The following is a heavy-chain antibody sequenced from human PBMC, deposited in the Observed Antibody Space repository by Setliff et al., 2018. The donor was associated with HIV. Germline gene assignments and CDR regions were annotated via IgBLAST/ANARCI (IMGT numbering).Heavy chain of an antibody. Sequence: PSETLSLTCTVSAGSIRSSTYYWAWIRQPPGKGLEWIGTIYYSGSTYYNPPLKSRASISVDMSKNKFSLRLSSVTAADTAVYYCIIAYSSGWLAPMGFDSWGQGTLVTVSS. J-gene: IGHJ4*02. V-gene: IGHV4-39*01. CDR1: AGSIRSSTYY. D-gene: IGHD6-19*01. CDR2: IYYSGST. CDR3: IIAYSSGWLAPMGFDS.